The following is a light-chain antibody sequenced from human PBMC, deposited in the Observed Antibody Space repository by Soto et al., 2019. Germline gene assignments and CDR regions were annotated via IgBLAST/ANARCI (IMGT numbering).Light chain of an antibody. CDR1: SSDVGGYQY. J-gene: IGLJ2*01. CDR3: CSYTLRSTLV. CDR2: EVS. V-gene: IGLV2-14*01. Sequence: QSVLTQPASVSGSPGQSITISCTGTSSDVGGYQYVSWYQQYPGKAPKLVIYEVSNRPSGVSIRFSGSKSGDTASLTISGLQAEDEDDYYCCSYTLRSTLVFGGGTKLTVL.